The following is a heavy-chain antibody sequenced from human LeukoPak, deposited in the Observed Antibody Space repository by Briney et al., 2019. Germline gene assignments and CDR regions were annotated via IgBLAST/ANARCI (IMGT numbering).Heavy chain of an antibody. CDR2: IYYSGST. D-gene: IGHD3-3*01. Sequence: SETLSLTCTVSGGSISSHYWSWIRQPPGKGLEWIGYIYYSGSTNYNPSLKSRVTISVDTSKNQFSLKLSSVTAADTAVYYCAREGEYYDFWSGYLPLFDPWGQGTLVTVSS. CDR1: GGSISSHY. J-gene: IGHJ5*02. CDR3: AREGEYYDFWSGYLPLFDP. V-gene: IGHV4-59*11.